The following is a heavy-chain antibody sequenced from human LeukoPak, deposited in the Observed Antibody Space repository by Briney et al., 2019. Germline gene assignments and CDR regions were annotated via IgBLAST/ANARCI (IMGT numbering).Heavy chain of an antibody. Sequence: GGSLRLSCAASGFTFSSYWMHWVRQAPGKGLVWVSRINSDGSSTNYADSVKGRFTISRDNAKNTLYLQMNSLRADDTAVYYCTRGGSGSGWYEPRDYWGQGTLVTVSS. V-gene: IGHV3-74*01. D-gene: IGHD6-19*01. CDR1: GFTFSSYW. J-gene: IGHJ4*02. CDR3: TRGGSGSGWYEPRDY. CDR2: INSDGSST.